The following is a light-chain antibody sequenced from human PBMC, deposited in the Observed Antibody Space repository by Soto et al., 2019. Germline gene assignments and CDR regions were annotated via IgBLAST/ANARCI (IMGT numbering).Light chain of an antibody. V-gene: IGKV1-39*01. CDR3: QESFNSHT. Sequence: IQMTQAPSSLSASIGYRVTITYRASHDFSPFLNWYQQQPGKAPKLLIYAASSLQTGVPSAFSGRGSGTDVALTISSLQREHMATYFFQESFNSHTFGQGTKLEIK. CDR1: HDFSPF. CDR2: AAS. J-gene: IGKJ2*01.